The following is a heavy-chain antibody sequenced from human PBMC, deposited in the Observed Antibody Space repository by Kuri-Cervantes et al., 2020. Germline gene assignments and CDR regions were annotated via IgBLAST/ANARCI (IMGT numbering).Heavy chain of an antibody. CDR3: ARDSSTSCCDAFDI. D-gene: IGHD2-2*01. Sequence: GGSLRLSCAASEFTFNTYVMHWVRQAPGKGLEWVAVISSDESSKIYADSVKGRFTISRDNAENSLYLQMNSLRAEDTAVYYCARDSSTSCCDAFDIWGQGTMVTVSS. J-gene: IGHJ3*02. CDR1: EFTFNTYV. V-gene: IGHV3-30*14. CDR2: ISSDESSK.